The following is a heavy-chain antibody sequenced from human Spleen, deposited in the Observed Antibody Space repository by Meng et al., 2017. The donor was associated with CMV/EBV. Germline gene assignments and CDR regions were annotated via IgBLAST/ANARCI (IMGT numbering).Heavy chain of an antibody. J-gene: IGHJ4*02. V-gene: IGHV1-69*05. D-gene: IGHD3-3*01. CDR1: GGTFSSYP. CDR3: ARVDRITIFGVVITHFDY. Sequence: SVKVSCKASGGTFSSYPISWVRQAPGQGLEWMGGIIPIFGTTNYAQKLQGRVTMTTDTSTSTAYMELRSLRSDDTAVYYCARVDRITIFGVVITHFDYWGQGTLVTVSS. CDR2: IIPIFGTT.